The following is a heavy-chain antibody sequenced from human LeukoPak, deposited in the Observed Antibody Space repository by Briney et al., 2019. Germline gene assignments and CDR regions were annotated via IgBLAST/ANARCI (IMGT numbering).Heavy chain of an antibody. CDR2: INHSGST. CDR3: ASLYCGGDCYADY. Sequence: SETLSLTCIVYGGSFRGYYWSWIRQSPGKGLEWIGEINHSGSTNYNPSLKSRVTISVDTSKNQFSLKLSSVTAADTAVYYCASLYCGGDCYADYWGQGTLVTVSS. J-gene: IGHJ4*02. D-gene: IGHD2-21*02. V-gene: IGHV4-34*01. CDR1: GGSFRGYY.